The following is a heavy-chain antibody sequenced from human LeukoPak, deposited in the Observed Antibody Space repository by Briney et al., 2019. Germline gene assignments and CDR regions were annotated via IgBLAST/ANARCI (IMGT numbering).Heavy chain of an antibody. CDR2: IYNSGST. J-gene: IGHJ4*02. Sequence: SETLSLTCTVSGGSINSYYWSWIRQSAGKGLEWIGYIYNSGSTNYNASLKSRVTISIDTSKNQFSLNLSSVTTADTAVYYCARGDHRYCSSTSCPIHFDYWGQGTLVTVSS. CDR3: ARGDHRYCSSTSCPIHFDY. CDR1: GGSINSYY. V-gene: IGHV4-59*01. D-gene: IGHD2-2*01.